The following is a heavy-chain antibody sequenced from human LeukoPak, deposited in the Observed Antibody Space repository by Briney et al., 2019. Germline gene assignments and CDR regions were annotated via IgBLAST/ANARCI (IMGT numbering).Heavy chain of an antibody. CDR3: ASEWSAYCGGDCPPEY. CDR2: ISYDGSNK. Sequence: QAGGSLRLSCAASGFTFSSYGMHWARQAPGKGLEWVAVISYDGSNKYYADSVKGRFTISRDNSKNTLYLQMNSLRAEDTAVYYCASEWSAYCGGDCPPEYWGQGTLVTVSS. CDR1: GFTFSSYG. J-gene: IGHJ4*02. D-gene: IGHD2-21*02. V-gene: IGHV3-30*03.